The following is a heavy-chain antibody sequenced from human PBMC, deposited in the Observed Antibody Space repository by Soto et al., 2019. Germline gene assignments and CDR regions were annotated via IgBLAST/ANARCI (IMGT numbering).Heavy chain of an antibody. CDR3: ARGEPHYEILTGYYH. CDR2: ISSSSSYI. Sequence: EVQLVESGGGLVKPGGSLRLSCAASGFTFSSYSMNWVRQAPGKGLEWVSSISSSSSYIYYADSVKGRFTISRDNAKNTLDLQMNGPGAEDTAVYDCARGEPHYEILTGYYHGGQGTLVTVSS. CDR1: GFTFSSYS. J-gene: IGHJ4*02. V-gene: IGHV3-21*01. D-gene: IGHD3-9*01.